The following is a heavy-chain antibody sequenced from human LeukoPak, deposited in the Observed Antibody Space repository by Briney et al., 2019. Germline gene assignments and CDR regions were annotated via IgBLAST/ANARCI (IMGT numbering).Heavy chain of an antibody. D-gene: IGHD2-21*01. Sequence: SETLSLTCAVSGGSISSSNWWSWVRQPPGKGLEWIGEIYHSGSTNYNPSLKSRVTISVDKSKNQFSLKLSSVTAADTAVYYCARDIVEAGRIPRHAFDIWGQGTMVTVSS. CDR2: IYHSGST. J-gene: IGHJ3*02. CDR1: GGSISSSNW. CDR3: ARDIVEAGRIPRHAFDI. V-gene: IGHV4-4*02.